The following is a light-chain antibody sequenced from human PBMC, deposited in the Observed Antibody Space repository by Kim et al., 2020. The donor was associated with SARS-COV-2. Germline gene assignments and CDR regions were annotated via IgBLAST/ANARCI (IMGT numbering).Light chain of an antibody. CDR2: DTR. CDR3: LLSYSGTWV. Sequence: QAVVTQEASLTVSPGGTVTLTCGSSTGPVTNGHYPYWFQQKPGQAPRTLIYDTRNKHSWTPARFAGSLRGDKAALTLSGAQPKDEAEYYCLLSYSGTWVFGGGTQLTVL. V-gene: IGLV7-46*01. CDR1: TGPVTNGHY. J-gene: IGLJ3*02.